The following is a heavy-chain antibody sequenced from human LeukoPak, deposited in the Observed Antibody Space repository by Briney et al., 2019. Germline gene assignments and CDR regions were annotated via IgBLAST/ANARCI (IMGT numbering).Heavy chain of an antibody. D-gene: IGHD4-23*01. CDR2: ISSSSSYI. Sequence: GGSLRLSCAASGFTFSSYSMNWVRQAPGKGLEWVSSISSSSSYIYYADSVKGRFTISRDNSKKTLYLQMNSLRAEDTAVYYCARGARKGDDYGGFFDYWGQGTLVTVSS. CDR3: ARGARKGDDYGGFFDY. CDR1: GFTFSSYS. V-gene: IGHV3-21*01. J-gene: IGHJ4*02.